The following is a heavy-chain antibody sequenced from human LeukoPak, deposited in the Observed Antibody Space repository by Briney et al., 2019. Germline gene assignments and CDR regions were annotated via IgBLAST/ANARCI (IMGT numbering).Heavy chain of an antibody. CDR1: GFTFSSYG. Sequence: EGSLRLSRAASGFTFSSYGMHWVRQAPGKGLEWVAFIRYDGGNKYYADSVKGRFTISRDNSKNTLYLQMNSLRAEDTAVYYCAKSSEDVNFYYYYYYMDVWGKGTTVTVSS. V-gene: IGHV3-30*02. D-gene: IGHD1-7*01. CDR3: AKSSEDVNFYYYYYYMDV. J-gene: IGHJ6*03. CDR2: IRYDGGNK.